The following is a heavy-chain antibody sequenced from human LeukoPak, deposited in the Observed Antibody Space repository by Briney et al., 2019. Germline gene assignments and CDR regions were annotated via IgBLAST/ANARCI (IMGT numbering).Heavy chain of an antibody. V-gene: IGHV4-59*01. D-gene: IGHD3-9*01. Sequence: MTSETLSLTCTVSGGSISSYYWSWIRQPPGKGLEWIGYIYYSGSTNYNPSLKSRVTISVDTSKNQFSLKLSSVTAADTAVYYCARGARYFDFKALLYYYYMDVWGKGTTVTISS. CDR3: ARGARYFDFKALLYYYYMDV. CDR1: GGSISSYY. J-gene: IGHJ6*03. CDR2: IYYSGST.